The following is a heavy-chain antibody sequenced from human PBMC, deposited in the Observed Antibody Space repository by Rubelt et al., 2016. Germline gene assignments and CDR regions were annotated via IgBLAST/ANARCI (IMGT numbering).Heavy chain of an antibody. CDR3: ARGKVNRGFGD. D-gene: IGHD3-10*01. Sequence: QVQLQQWGAGLLKPSETLSLTCAVYGGSFSGYYWSWIRQPPGKGLEWIGEINHSGSTDYNPFLKRRVTIAVATSKNQFSLKLSSVTAADTAVYYCARGKVNRGFGDWGQGTLVTVSS. CDR1: GGSFSGYY. J-gene: IGHJ4*02. CDR2: INHSGST. V-gene: IGHV4-34*01.